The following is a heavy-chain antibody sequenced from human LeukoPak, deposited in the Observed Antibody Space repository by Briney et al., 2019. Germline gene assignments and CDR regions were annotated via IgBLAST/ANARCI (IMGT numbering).Heavy chain of an antibody. CDR2: ISTKGGHI. CDR3: ARDRIGRLHSAFDV. D-gene: IGHD2-15*01. CDR1: GFTFSTYA. J-gene: IGHJ3*01. V-gene: IGHV3-21*01. Sequence: GGSLRLSCAASGFTFSTYAMSWVRQAPGKGLEWVSRISTKGGHIYYGDSMKGRVTISRDNAKNSLYLEMNSLRVEDTAVYFCARDRIGRLHSAFDVWGQGTTVTVSS.